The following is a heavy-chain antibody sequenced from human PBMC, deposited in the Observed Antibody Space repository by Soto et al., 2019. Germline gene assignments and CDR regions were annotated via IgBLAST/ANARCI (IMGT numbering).Heavy chain of an antibody. J-gene: IGHJ6*02. V-gene: IGHV1-69*06. CDR3: ARVPDIVVGVAATPGDYYYYGMDV. CDR1: GGTFSSYA. Sequence: QVQLVQSGAEVKKPGSSVKVSCKASGGTFSSYAISWVRQAPGQGLEWMGGIIPIFGTANYAQKFQGRVTNTGDKSTSTGYMEVGSLRTEDPAVYFCARVPDIVVGVAATPGDYYYYGMDVWGQGTTVTVSS. CDR2: IIPIFGTA. D-gene: IGHD2-15*01.